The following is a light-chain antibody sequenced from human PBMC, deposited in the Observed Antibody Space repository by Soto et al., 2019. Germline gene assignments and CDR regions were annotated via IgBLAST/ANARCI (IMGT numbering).Light chain of an antibody. Sequence: SYELTQPPSVSVAPGQTARITCGGDNIGSKSVHWYQQKPGQAPVLVVYNDRDRPSGIPERFPGSNSGNTATLTISRVEAGDEADYYCQLWVSSSHHFYAFGTGTKVTVL. J-gene: IGLJ1*01. CDR3: QLWVSSSHHFYA. CDR2: NDR. V-gene: IGLV3-21*02. CDR1: NIGSKS.